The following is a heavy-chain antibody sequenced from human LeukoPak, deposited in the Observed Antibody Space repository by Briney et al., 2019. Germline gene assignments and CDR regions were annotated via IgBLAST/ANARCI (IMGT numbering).Heavy chain of an antibody. V-gene: IGHV3-74*01. D-gene: IGHD3-10*01. J-gene: IGHJ3*02. CDR2: INSDGSST. CDR1: GFTFSSYW. CDR3: ARVYYYGHADAFDI. Sequence: GGSLRLSCAASGFTFSSYWMHWVRQAPGKGLVWVSRINSDGSSTSYADSVKGRFTISRDNAKNSLYLQMNSLRAEDTALYYCARVYYYGHADAFDIWGQGTMVTVSS.